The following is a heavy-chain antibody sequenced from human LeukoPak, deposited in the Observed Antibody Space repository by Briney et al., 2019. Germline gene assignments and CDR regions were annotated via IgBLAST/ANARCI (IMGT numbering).Heavy chain of an antibody. D-gene: IGHD6-13*01. J-gene: IGHJ4*02. CDR2: ISNTASIM. Sequence: GGSLRLSCAASGFTFSDYYMSWTRQAPGKGLEWVSYISNTASIMYYPDSVKGRFTISREHAQNSLYLQMDSLRVEETAVYYCARQGDSSSWAGNDYWGQGTLVTVSS. CDR3: ARQGDSSSWAGNDY. CDR1: GFTFSDYY. V-gene: IGHV3-11*04.